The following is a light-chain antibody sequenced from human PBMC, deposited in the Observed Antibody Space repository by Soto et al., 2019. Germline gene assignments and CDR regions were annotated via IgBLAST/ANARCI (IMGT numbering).Light chain of an antibody. CDR3: QQRAKWPRT. V-gene: IGKV3-11*01. Sequence: EIVLTQSPATLSLSPGERATLSCWASQRVSNSLAWLQQRPGQAPRLLIYGASDRATGIPARFSGTGSGTDFTLTISSLEPEDFAVYYCQQRAKWPRTLGQGTKVDIK. CDR2: GAS. J-gene: IGKJ1*01. CDR1: QRVSNS.